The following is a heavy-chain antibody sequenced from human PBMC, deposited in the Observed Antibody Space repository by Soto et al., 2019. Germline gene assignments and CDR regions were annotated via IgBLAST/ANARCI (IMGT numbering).Heavy chain of an antibody. J-gene: IGHJ5*02. CDR2: INPNSGGT. CDR1: GYTFTGYY. CDR3: ARDQSYSSSWYWFDP. D-gene: IGHD6-13*01. Sequence: WASVKVSCKASGYTFTGYYMHWVRQAPGQGLEWMGWINPNSGGTNYAQKFQGRVTMTRDTSISTAYMELSRLRSDDTAVYYCARDQSYSSSWYWFDPWGQGTLVTVSS. V-gene: IGHV1-2*02.